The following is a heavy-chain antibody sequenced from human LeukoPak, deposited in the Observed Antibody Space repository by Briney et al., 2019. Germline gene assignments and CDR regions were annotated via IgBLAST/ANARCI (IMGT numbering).Heavy chain of an antibody. CDR2: IYYSGST. CDR3: ARDSVGAGYFDY. J-gene: IGHJ4*02. D-gene: IGHD1-26*01. V-gene: IGHV4-59*11. Sequence: PSETLSLTCTVSGGSISSHYWSWIRQPPGKGLEWIGYIYYSGSTNYNPPLKSRVTISVDTSKNQFSLKLSSVTAADTAVYYCARDSVGAGYFDYWGQGTLVTVSS. CDR1: GGSISSHY.